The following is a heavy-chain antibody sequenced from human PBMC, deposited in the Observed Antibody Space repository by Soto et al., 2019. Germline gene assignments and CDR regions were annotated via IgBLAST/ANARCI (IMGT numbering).Heavy chain of an antibody. CDR1: GGSFSGYY. D-gene: IGHD3-16*01. Sequence: SETLSLTCAVYGGSFSGYYWSWIRQPPGKGLEWIGEINHSGSTNYNPSLKSRVTISVDTSKNQFSLKLSSVTAADTAVYYCARGRGGGAFDIWGQGTMVTVSS. CDR3: ARGRGGGAFDI. V-gene: IGHV4-34*01. J-gene: IGHJ3*02. CDR2: INHSGST.